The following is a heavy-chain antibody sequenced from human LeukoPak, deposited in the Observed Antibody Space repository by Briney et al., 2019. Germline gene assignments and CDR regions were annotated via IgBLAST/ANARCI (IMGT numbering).Heavy chain of an antibody. Sequence: GGSLRLSCAASGFTVSNYAMTWVRQAPGKGLEWVSSISGSVGSTYCADSVKGRFTISRDSSKNTLFVQMHSLRAEDTAIYYCAKAPSAYGYSSFDFWGQGILVTVSS. J-gene: IGHJ4*02. V-gene: IGHV3-23*01. CDR2: ISGSVGST. D-gene: IGHD5-18*01. CDR1: GFTVSNYA. CDR3: AKAPSAYGYSSFDF.